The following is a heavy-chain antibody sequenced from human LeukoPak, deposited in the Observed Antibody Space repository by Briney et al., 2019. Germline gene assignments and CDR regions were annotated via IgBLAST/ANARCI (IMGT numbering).Heavy chain of an antibody. J-gene: IGHJ4*02. V-gene: IGHV3-30*18. D-gene: IGHD2-15*01. CDR3: AKDLGGGYFDY. Sequence: GGSLRLSCAASGFTFSSYNMNWVRQAPGKGLEWVAVISYDGSNKYYADSVKGRFTISRDNSKNTLYLQMNSLRAEDTAVYYCAKDLGGGYFDYWGQGTLVTVSS. CDR2: ISYDGSNK. CDR1: GFTFSSYN.